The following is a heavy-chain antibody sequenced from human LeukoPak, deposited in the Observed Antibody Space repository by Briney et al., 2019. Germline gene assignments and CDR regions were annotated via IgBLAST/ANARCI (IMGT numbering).Heavy chain of an antibody. V-gene: IGHV1-8*01. J-gene: IGHJ4*02. CDR2: MNPNSGNT. D-gene: IGHD4-17*01. Sequence: ASVKVSCKASGYTFTSYDINWVRQATGQGLEWMGWMNPNSGNTGYAQKLQGRVTMTTDTSTSTAYMELRSLRSDDTAVYYCARGRLGDYEDSDYWGQGTLVTVSS. CDR3: ARGRLGDYEDSDY. CDR1: GYTFTSYD.